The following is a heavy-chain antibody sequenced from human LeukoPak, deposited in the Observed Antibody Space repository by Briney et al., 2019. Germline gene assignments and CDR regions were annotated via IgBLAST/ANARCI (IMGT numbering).Heavy chain of an antibody. V-gene: IGHV1-2*02. Sequence: ASVKVSCKASGYTFTGYYMHWVRQAPGQGLEWMGWINPNSGGTNYAQKFQGRVTMTRDTSISTAYMELSRLRSDDTAVYYCARDYYGSGSYYWFDYWGQGTLVTVSS. CDR3: ARDYYGSGSYYWFDY. CDR2: INPNSGGT. CDR1: GYTFTGYY. D-gene: IGHD3-10*01. J-gene: IGHJ4*02.